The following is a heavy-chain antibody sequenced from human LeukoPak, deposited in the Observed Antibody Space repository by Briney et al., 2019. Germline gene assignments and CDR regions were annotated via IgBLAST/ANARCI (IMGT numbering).Heavy chain of an antibody. V-gene: IGHV3-53*01. CDR1: GFTVSSDS. CDR3: ARRAGAYSHPYDY. J-gene: IGHJ4*02. Sequence: PGGSLRLSCTVSGFTVSSDSMSWVRQAPGKGLEWFSFIYSGGSTHYSDSVKGRFTISRDNSKNTLYLQMNSLRAEDTAVYYCARRAGAYSHPYDYWGQGTLVTVSS. CDR2: IYSGGST. D-gene: IGHD4/OR15-4a*01.